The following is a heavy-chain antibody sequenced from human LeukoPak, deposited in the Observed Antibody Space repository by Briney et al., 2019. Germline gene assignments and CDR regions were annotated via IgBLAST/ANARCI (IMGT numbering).Heavy chain of an antibody. CDR2: INPNSGGT. J-gene: IGHJ4*02. CDR3: ARDHRDPTVTPGY. D-gene: IGHD4-17*01. V-gene: IGHV1-2*02. Sequence: ASVKVSCKASGYTFTGYYMHWVRQAPGQGLEWMGWINPNSGGTNYAQKFQGRVTITRDTSISTAYMELSRLRSDDTAVYYCARDHRDPTVTPGYWGQGTLVTVSS. CDR1: GYTFTGYY.